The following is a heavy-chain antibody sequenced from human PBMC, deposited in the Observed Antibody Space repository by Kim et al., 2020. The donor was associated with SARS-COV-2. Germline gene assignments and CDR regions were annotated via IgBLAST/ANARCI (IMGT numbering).Heavy chain of an antibody. D-gene: IGHD5-18*01. CDR1: GFTFSSYG. CDR2: ISYDGSNK. Sequence: GGSLRLSCAASGFTFSSYGMHWVRQAPGKGLEWVAVISYDGSNKYYADSVKGRFTISRDNSKNTLYLQMNSLRAEDTAVYYCANWGSSPDTATAGGVYWGQGTLVTVSS. V-gene: IGHV3-30*18. J-gene: IGHJ4*02. CDR3: ANWGSSPDTATAGGVY.